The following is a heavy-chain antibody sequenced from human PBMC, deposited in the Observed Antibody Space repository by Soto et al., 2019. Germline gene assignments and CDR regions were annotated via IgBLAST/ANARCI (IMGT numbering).Heavy chain of an antibody. CDR3: ARNSEHFDY. CDR2: ISSSSRTI. CDR1: GFTLSDYY. Sequence: GGSLRLSCAASGFTLSDYYMSWVRQAPGKGLEWIAYISSSSRTIYYADSVRGRFTISRDNAENSLFLQMNSLRAEDTALYYCARNSEHFDYWGQGTLVTVSS. D-gene: IGHD6-13*01. J-gene: IGHJ4*02. V-gene: IGHV3-11*01.